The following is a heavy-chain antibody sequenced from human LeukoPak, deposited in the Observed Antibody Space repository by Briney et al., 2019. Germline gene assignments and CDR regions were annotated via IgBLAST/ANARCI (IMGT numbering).Heavy chain of an antibody. CDR3: ARDAVDTANAV. J-gene: IGHJ6*02. V-gene: IGHV3-74*01. D-gene: IGHD5-18*01. CDR2: INSDGSIT. CDR1: GFTFTTYW. Sequence: GGSLRLSCAASGFTFTTYWMHWVRQAPGKGLVWVSHINSDGSITSYADSVKGRITISRDNAKNTLYLQMNSLRAEDTAVYYCARDAVDTANAVWGQGTTVTVSS.